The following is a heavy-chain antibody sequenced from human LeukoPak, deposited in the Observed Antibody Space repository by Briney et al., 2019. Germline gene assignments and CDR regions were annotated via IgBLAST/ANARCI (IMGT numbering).Heavy chain of an antibody. CDR3: GTLGNADGAY. CDR1: GDTFSTYS. CDR2: IVPMFGAA. Sequence: ASVKVSCRASGDTFSTYSISWVRQAPGEGLEWMGGIVPMFGAANYAQKFQGRVTITADESTSTTYMELGSLGSEDTAFYYCGTLGNADGAYWGQGTLVTVSS. D-gene: IGHD4/OR15-4a*01. V-gene: IGHV1-69*01. J-gene: IGHJ4*02.